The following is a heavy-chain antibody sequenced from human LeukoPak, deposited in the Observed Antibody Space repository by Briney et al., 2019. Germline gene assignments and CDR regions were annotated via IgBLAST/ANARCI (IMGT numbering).Heavy chain of an antibody. D-gene: IGHD4-17*01. CDR1: GFTFSSYW. V-gene: IGHV3-23*01. J-gene: IGHJ6*02. CDR3: AKRRGRDGDYPYYYYGMDV. Sequence: KPGGSLRLSCAASGFTFSSYWMSWVRQAPGKGLEWASAISGSGGSTYYADSVKGRFTISRDNSKNTLYLQMNSLRAEDTAVYYCAKRRGRDGDYPYYYYGMDVWGQGTTVTVSS. CDR2: ISGSGGST.